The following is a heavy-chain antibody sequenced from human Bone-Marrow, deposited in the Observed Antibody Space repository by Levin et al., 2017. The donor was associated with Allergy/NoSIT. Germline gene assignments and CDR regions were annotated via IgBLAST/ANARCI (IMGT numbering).Heavy chain of an antibody. D-gene: IGHD3-10*01. CDR2: IYPIDSDT. V-gene: IGHV5-51*01. CDR3: ARSGSGSWIDY. CDR1: GYPFTNYW. J-gene: IGHJ4*02. Sequence: RGESLKISCQTSGYPFTNYWISWVRQMPGEGLEWMGLIYPIDSDTRYSPSFEGQVTISADRSTNTAYLQWSSLKASDTAIYFCARSGSGSWIDYWGQGTLVSVSS.